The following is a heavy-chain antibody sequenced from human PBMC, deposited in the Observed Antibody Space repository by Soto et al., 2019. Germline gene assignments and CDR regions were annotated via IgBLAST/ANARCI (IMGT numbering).Heavy chain of an antibody. CDR1: GFTFSSYW. J-gene: IGHJ6*02. D-gene: IGHD6-19*01. V-gene: IGHV3-74*01. Sequence: GGSLRLSCAASGFTFSSYWMHWVRQAPGKELVWVSRINNDGSITTYAESVKGRFTISRDNAKNTLYLQMNSLRAEDTAVFYFARTSTVAVTAGYYYGMDVWGQGTRVTVSS. CDR3: ARTSTVAVTAGYYYGMDV. CDR2: INNDGSIT.